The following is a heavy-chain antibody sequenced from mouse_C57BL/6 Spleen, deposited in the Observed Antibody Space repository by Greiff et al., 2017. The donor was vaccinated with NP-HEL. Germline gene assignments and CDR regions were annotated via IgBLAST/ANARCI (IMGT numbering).Heavy chain of an antibody. CDR1: GFNIKDYY. J-gene: IGHJ2*01. Sequence: VQLQQSGAELVKPGASVKLSCTASGFNIKDYYMHWVKQRTEQGLEWIGRIDPEDGETKYAPQFQGKATITADTSSNTAYLQLSSLTSEDTAVYYCARGTTVDYWGQGTTLTVSS. CDR3: ARGTTVDY. D-gene: IGHD1-1*01. CDR2: IDPEDGET. V-gene: IGHV14-2*01.